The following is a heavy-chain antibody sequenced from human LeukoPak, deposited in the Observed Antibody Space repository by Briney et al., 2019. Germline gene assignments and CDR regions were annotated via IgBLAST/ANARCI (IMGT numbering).Heavy chain of an antibody. Sequence: SEALSLTCGVYGESFSGYSWSWMREPPGKGRECSGETKHREITQYNPPLKSRADIPLPTSKQQFSLNLNCATGADSAVYYCARHRCGYYSVPNSFDYWGQGTLVTVSS. CDR3: ARHRCGYYSVPNSFDY. CDR2: TKHREIT. V-gene: IGHV4-34*01. J-gene: IGHJ4*02. D-gene: IGHD3-3*01. CDR1: GESFSGYS.